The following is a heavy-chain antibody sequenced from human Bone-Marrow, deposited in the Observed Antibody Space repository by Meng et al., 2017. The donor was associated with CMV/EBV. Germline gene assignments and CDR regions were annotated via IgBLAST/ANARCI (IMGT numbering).Heavy chain of an antibody. J-gene: IGHJ4*02. CDR2: IYYSGST. CDR3: ARDTETVYSIAAPGTGGDF. V-gene: IGHV4-39*06. Sequence: SETLSLTCTVSGGFFSSSSYYWGWIRQPPGKGLEWIGSIYYSGSTYYNPSPKSRVTTSEDTSKTPYTLTRSSVTAADTAGYYCARDTETVYSIAAPGTGGDFWGQGTLVTVSS. D-gene: IGHD6-13*01. CDR1: GGFFSSSSYY.